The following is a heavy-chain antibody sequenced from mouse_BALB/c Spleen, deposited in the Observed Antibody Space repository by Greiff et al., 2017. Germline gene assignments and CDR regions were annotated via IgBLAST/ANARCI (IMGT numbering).Heavy chain of an antibody. CDR1: GYSFTDYI. CDR2: INPYYGST. Sequence: EVQLQQTGPELVKPGASVKISCKASGYSFTDYIMLWVKQSHGKSLEWIGNINPYYGSTSYNLKFKGKATLTVDKSSSTAYMQLNSLTSEDSAVYCCARGHGSSYRDWFAYWGQGTLVTVSA. V-gene: IGHV1-39*01. D-gene: IGHD1-1*01. J-gene: IGHJ3*01. CDR3: ARGHGSSYRDWFAY.